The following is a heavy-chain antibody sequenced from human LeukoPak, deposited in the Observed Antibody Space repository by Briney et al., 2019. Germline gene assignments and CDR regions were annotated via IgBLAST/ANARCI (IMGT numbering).Heavy chain of an antibody. CDR1: GFTFSSYT. Sequence: GGSLRLSCATSGFTFSSYTMSWVRQAPGKGLEWVSSISSGSGYIKYAGSVKGRFTISRDNAENSVFLQMSSLRVDDTALYYCVRGWFDFWGQGTLVTVSS. V-gene: IGHV3-21*01. CDR3: VRGWFDF. CDR2: ISSGSGYI. J-gene: IGHJ5*01.